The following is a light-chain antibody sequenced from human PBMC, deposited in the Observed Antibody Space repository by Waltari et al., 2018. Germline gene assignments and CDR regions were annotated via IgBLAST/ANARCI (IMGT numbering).Light chain of an antibody. V-gene: IGLV3-25*03. CDR2: KDS. J-gene: IGLJ2*01. CDR1: ALPNEH. CDR3: QSTDSSGTSVV. Sequence: SYMLTHPPPLSVSPGQTARSTCPGDALPNEHAYWYQQKPGQAPVVVIYKDSERPSGIPERFSGSTSGTTVTLAISGVQAEDEADYYCQSTDSSGTSVVFGGGTKLTVL.